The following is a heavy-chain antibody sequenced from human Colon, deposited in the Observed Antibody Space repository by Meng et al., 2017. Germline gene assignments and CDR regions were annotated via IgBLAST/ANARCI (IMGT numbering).Heavy chain of an antibody. V-gene: IGHV3-23*01. CDR1: GFTFSNHG. J-gene: IGHJ4*02. CDR3: ARITSSASDH. CDR2: VGGGGDAT. Sequence: GESLKISCVGSGFTFSNHGMSWARQAPGKGLEWVSAVGGGGDATYYADSAKGRFTISRDNPKNTMYLQMNNLRAEDAAVYYCARITSSASDHWGQGTMVTVSS.